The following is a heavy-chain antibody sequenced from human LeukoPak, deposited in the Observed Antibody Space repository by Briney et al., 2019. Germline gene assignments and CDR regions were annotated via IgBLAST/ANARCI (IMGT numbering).Heavy chain of an antibody. CDR3: ARGSWWEPTSMFDY. D-gene: IGHD1-26*01. CDR2: IYTSGST. V-gene: IGHV4-4*07. Sequence: SETLPLTCTVSGRSISSYFWSWIRQPAAKGLEWIGRIYTSGSTNYNPSLKSRVTMSVDTSKNQFSLKLSSVTAADTAVYYCARGSWWEPTSMFDYWGQGTLVTVSS. J-gene: IGHJ4*02. CDR1: GRSISSYF.